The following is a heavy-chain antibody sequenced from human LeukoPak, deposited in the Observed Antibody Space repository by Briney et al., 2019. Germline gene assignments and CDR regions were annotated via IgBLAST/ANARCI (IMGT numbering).Heavy chain of an antibody. Sequence: GGSLRLSCAASGFTFSDYYMSWIRQAPGKGLEWVSYNRTSGSTIYYADSVKGRFTISRDNAKNSVYLQMNSLRAEDTAVYYCARGGGSGSYYSIDYWGQGTLVTVSS. J-gene: IGHJ4*02. CDR3: ARGGGSGSYYSIDY. V-gene: IGHV3-11*01. CDR1: GFTFSDYY. CDR2: NRTSGSTI. D-gene: IGHD3-10*01.